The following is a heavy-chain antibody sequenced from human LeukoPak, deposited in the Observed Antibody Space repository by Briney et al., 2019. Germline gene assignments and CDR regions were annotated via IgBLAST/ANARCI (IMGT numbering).Heavy chain of an antibody. CDR2: IYYSGST. J-gene: IGHJ2*01. CDR3: ARDRYTVVSWYFDL. D-gene: IGHD4-23*01. CDR1: GGSISSGDYY. Sequence: PSETLSLTCTVSGGSISSGDYYWSWIRQHPGKGLEWIGYIYYSGSTYYNPSLKSRVTISVDTSKNQFSLKLSSVTAADTAVYYCARDRYTVVSWYFDLWGRGTLVTVSS. V-gene: IGHV4-31*03.